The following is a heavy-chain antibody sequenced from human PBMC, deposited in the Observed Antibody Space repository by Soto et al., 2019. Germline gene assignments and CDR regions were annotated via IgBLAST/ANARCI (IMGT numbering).Heavy chain of an antibody. D-gene: IGHD3-10*01. V-gene: IGHV2-70*01. CDR3: SRIRTAGSGSYYGNYYYGMDV. Sequence: GPTLVNPTQTLTLTCTFSGFSLSTSGMCVSWIRQPPGKALEWLALIDWDDDKYYSTSLKTRLTISKDTSKNQVVLTMTNMDPVDTATYYCSRIRTAGSGSYYGNYYYGMDVWGQGTTVTVSS. J-gene: IGHJ6*02. CDR1: GFSLSTSGMC. CDR2: IDWDDDK.